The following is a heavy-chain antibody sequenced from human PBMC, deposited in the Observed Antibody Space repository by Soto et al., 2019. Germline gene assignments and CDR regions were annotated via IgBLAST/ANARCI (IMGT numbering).Heavy chain of an antibody. CDR2: IKSKSDGGAR. CDR3: AEGWNDF. V-gene: IGHV3-15*01. CDR1: GFMFSSAW. J-gene: IGHJ4*02. D-gene: IGHD1-1*01. Sequence: EVQVVESVGDLVKPGGSLRLSCVTSGFMFSSAWMSWVRQAPGKGLEWVGRIKSKSDGGARDYAAPVKGSFSNPRDDSKNTVYLQMTSLRAEDTAVYMCAEGWNDFWGQGTLVTVSS.